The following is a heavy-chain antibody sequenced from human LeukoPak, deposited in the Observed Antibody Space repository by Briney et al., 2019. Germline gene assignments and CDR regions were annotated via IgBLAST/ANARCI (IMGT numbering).Heavy chain of an antibody. CDR3: ARDLNIYDSSGRLDY. J-gene: IGHJ4*02. CDR1: GGSISRYY. CDR2: IYTSGST. V-gene: IGHV4-4*07. Sequence: SETLSLTCTVSGGSISRYYWSWIGQPAGKGREWVGRIYTSGSTNYNPSLKSRVTMSVDTSKNQFSLKLSSVTAADTAVYYCARDLNIYDSSGRLDYWGQGTLVTVSS. D-gene: IGHD3-22*01.